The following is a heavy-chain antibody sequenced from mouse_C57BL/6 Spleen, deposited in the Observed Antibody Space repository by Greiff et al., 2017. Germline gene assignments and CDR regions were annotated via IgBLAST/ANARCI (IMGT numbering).Heavy chain of an antibody. CDR3: ARDHGYYDYFDY. V-gene: IGHV5-4*01. J-gene: IGHJ2*01. CDR1: GFTFSSYA. Sequence: EVKLVESGGGLVKPGGSLKLSCAASGFTFSSYAMSWVRQTPEKRLEWVATISDGGSYTYYPDNVKGRFTISRDNAKNNLYLQMSHLKSEDTAMYYCARDHGYYDYFDYWGQGTTLTVSS. CDR2: ISDGGSYT. D-gene: IGHD2-3*01.